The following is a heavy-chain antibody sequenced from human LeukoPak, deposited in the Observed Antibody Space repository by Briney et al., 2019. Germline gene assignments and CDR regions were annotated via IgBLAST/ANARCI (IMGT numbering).Heavy chain of an antibody. CDR3: ARPRNDSSGYYYEKLYYFDY. Sequence: SETLSLTCAVSGGSISSGGYSWSWIRQPPGKGLEWIGYIYHSGSTYYNPSLKSRVTISVDRSKNQFSLKLSSVTAADTAVYYCARPRNDSSGYYYEKLYYFDYWGQGTLVTVSS. CDR1: GGSISSGGYS. J-gene: IGHJ4*02. D-gene: IGHD3-22*01. CDR2: IYHSGST. V-gene: IGHV4-30-2*01.